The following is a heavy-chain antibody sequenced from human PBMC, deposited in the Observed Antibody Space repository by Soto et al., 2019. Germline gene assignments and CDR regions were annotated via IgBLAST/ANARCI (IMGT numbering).Heavy chain of an antibody. CDR3: ARGPSSLTRFDY. D-gene: IGHD2-2*01. Sequence: GGSLRLSCAASGFTSSSYAMHWVRQAPGKGLEWVAAISYDGSNKYYADSVKGRFTISRDNSKNTLYLQMNSLRTEDTAVYYCARGPSSLTRFDYWGQGTLVTVSS. V-gene: IGHV3-30-3*01. CDR1: GFTSSSYA. CDR2: ISYDGSNK. J-gene: IGHJ4*02.